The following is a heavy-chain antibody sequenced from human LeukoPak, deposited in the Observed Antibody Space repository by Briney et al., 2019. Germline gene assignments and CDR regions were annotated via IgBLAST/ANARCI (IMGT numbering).Heavy chain of an antibody. CDR3: ARYSSGWYLGYFDY. Sequence: PSETLSLTCAVYGESFSGYYWSWIRQPPGKGLEWIGEINHSGSTNYNPSLKSRVTISVDTSKNQFSLKLSSVTAADTAVYYCARYSSGWYLGYFDYWGQGTLVTVSS. J-gene: IGHJ4*02. CDR2: INHSGST. CDR1: GESFSGYY. D-gene: IGHD6-19*01. V-gene: IGHV4-34*01.